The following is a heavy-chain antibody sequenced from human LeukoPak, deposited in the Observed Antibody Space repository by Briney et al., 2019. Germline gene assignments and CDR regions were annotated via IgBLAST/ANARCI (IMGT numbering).Heavy chain of an antibody. J-gene: IGHJ4*02. D-gene: IGHD6-13*01. CDR3: ARVGSIAAAGTPDY. CDR2: ISSSSSHT. Sequence: GGSLRLSCAASGFSFSDYYMTWIRQAPGKGLEWLSHISSSSSHTNYADSVKGRFTISRDNAKNSLSLQVNSLRADDTAVYYCARVGSIAAAGTPDYWGQGTLVTVSS. V-gene: IGHV3-11*06. CDR1: GFSFSDYY.